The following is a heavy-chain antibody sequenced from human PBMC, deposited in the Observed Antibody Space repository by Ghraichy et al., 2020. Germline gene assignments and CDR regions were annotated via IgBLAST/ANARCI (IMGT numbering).Heavy chain of an antibody. CDR1: GDSISTSGYS. D-gene: IGHD6-19*01. Sequence: SETLSLTCTVSGDSISTSGYSWGWIRQPPGKGLEWIGSLYYGGNMYNNPPLTSRVTISVDTSRNQFSLKLTSVTAADSAVYYCARPGNTAGWYYFDYWGQGTLVTVSS. CDR3: ARPGNTAGWYYFDY. V-gene: IGHV4-39*01. J-gene: IGHJ4*02. CDR2: LYYGGNM.